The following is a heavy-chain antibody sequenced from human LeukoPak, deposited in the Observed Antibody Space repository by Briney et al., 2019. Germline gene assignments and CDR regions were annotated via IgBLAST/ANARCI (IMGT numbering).Heavy chain of an antibody. Sequence: GGSLRLSCAASGFTFSSYGMHWVRQAPGKGLEWVAFIRYDGNNGYYAESVKGRFTISRDNSKNTLYLQMNSLRAEDTAVYYCATTTKRQWGQGTLVTVSS. V-gene: IGHV3-30*02. D-gene: IGHD1-1*01. CDR3: ATTTKRQ. J-gene: IGHJ4*02. CDR1: GFTFSSYG. CDR2: IRYDGNNG.